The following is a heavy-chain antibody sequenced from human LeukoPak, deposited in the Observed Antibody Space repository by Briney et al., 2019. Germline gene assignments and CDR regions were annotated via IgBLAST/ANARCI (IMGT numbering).Heavy chain of an antibody. CDR3: ARRSSIAARGNYYYYYMDV. J-gene: IGHJ6*03. V-gene: IGHV5-51*01. CDR1: GYSFTSYW. CDR2: IYPGDSDT. D-gene: IGHD6-6*01. Sequence: GESLKISCKGSGYSFTSYWIGWVRPMPGKGLEWVGIIYPGDSDTRYSPSFQGQVTISADKSISTAYLQWSSLKASDTAMYYCARRSSIAARGNYYYYYMDVWGKGTTVTVSS.